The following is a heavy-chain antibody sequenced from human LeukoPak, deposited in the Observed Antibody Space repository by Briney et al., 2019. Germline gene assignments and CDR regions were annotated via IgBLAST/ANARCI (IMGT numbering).Heavy chain of an antibody. CDR1: GGSFSGYY. CDR3: ARGKLRSSSWFDP. J-gene: IGHJ5*02. CDR2: INHSGST. D-gene: IGHD4-17*01. Sequence: SETLSLTCAVYGGSFSGYYWSWIRQPPGKGLEWIGEINHSGSTNYSPSLKSRVTISVDTSKNQFSLKLSSVTAADTAVYYCARGKLRSSSWFDPWGQGTLVTVSS. V-gene: IGHV4-34*01.